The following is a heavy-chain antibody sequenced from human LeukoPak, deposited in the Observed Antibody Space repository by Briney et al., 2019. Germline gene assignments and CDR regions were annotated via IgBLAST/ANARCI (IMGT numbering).Heavy chain of an antibody. CDR2: ISWNSGSI. J-gene: IGHJ4*02. D-gene: IGHD3-3*01. CDR3: AKVTYYDFWSGYPQVSYFDY. Sequence: PGGSLRLSCAASGFTFDDYAVHWVRQAPGKGLEWVSGISWNSGSIGYADSVKGRFTISRDNAKNSLYLQMNSLRAEDTALYYCAKVTYYDFWSGYPQVSYFDYWGQGTLVTVSS. CDR1: GFTFDDYA. V-gene: IGHV3-9*01.